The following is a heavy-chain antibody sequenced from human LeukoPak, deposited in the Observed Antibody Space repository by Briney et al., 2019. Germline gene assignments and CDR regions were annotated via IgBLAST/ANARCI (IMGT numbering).Heavy chain of an antibody. D-gene: IGHD6-19*01. V-gene: IGHV1-18*01. CDR3: ARDESFGSDGSGWRY. Sequence: GASVKVSCKASGYTFTSYGISWVRQAPGQGLEWMGWISAYNGNTNYAQKLQGRVTMTTDTSTSTVYMELRSLRSDDTAVYYCARDESFGSDGSGWRYWGQGTLVTVSS. J-gene: IGHJ4*02. CDR1: GYTFTSYG. CDR2: ISAYNGNT.